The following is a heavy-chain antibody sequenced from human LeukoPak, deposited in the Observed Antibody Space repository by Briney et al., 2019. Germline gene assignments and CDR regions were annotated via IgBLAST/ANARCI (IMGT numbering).Heavy chain of an antibody. CDR1: GFTFSRHD. J-gene: IGHJ3*02. CDR2: VSYDGSNK. Sequence: PGGSLRLSCVASGFTFSRHDMNWVRQAPGKELEWVAVVSYDGSNKYYADSVKGRFTISRDNSKNTLYLQMNSLRTEDTAVYYCAKGVSSSWSNDAFDIWGQGTMVTVSS. V-gene: IGHV3-30*18. CDR3: AKGVSSSWSNDAFDI. D-gene: IGHD6-13*01.